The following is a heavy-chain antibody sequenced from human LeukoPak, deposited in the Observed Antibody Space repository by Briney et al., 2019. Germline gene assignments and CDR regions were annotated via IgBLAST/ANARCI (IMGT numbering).Heavy chain of an antibody. CDR3: ARGTVFHFDY. D-gene: IGHD4-11*01. CDR2: IYYSGSI. CDR1: GGSMISSSHY. V-gene: IGHV4-39*07. Sequence: SETLSLTCTVSGGSMISSSHYWGWIRQPPGKGLEWIGSIYYSGSIYHNPSLKSRVTISIDTSKNQFSLKLSSVTAAGTAVYYCARGTVFHFDYWGQGTLVPVSS. J-gene: IGHJ4*02.